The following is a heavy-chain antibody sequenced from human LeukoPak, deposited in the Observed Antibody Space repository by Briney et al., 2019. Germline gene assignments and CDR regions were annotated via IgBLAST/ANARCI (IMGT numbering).Heavy chain of an antibody. Sequence: PGGSLRLSCAASGFTFSSYWMHWVRQAPGKGLVWVSRINSDGSSTSYADSVKGRFTISRDNAKNTLYLQMNSLRAEDTAVYYCANLDWNYGDDYWGQGTLATVSS. J-gene: IGHJ4*02. D-gene: IGHD1-7*01. CDR2: INSDGSST. CDR1: GFTFSSYW. V-gene: IGHV3-74*01. CDR3: ANLDWNYGDDY.